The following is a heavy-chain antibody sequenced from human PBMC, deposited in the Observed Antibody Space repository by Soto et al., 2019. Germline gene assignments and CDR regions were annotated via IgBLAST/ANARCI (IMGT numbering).Heavy chain of an antibody. CDR1: GFTFSSHG. J-gene: IGHJ4*01. D-gene: IGHD6-6*01. CDR3: ARNPSVSSSFGC. V-gene: IGHV3-30*04. CDR2: ISFDGRNE. Sequence: PWGSLRLSCAASGFTFSSHGFHWVRQAPGKGLEWVAIISFDGRNEYYTASVRGRFTISRDDSKNTLYLQMNSLTTEHTPVSYSARNPSVSSSFGCWGRRTLVSVSA.